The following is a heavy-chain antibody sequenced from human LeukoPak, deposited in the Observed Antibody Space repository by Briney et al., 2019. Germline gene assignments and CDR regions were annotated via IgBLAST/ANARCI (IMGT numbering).Heavy chain of an antibody. V-gene: IGHV5-51*01. D-gene: IGHD2-2*03. CDR2: IYPGDSDT. CDR3: ARSEAGYCSSTSCLPGY. J-gene: IGHJ4*02. CDR1: GYSFTSYW. Sequence: GESLKISCKGSGYSFTSYWIGWVRQMPGKGLEWMGIIYPGDSDTRYSPSFQGQVTISAVKSISTAYLQWSSLKASDTAMYYCARSEAGYCSSTSCLPGYWGQGTLVTVSS.